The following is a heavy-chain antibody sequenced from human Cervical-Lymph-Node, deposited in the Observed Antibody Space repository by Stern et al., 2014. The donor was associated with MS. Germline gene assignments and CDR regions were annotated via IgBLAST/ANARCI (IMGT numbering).Heavy chain of an antibody. CDR2: ISGSDGSP. V-gene: IGHV3-23*04. CDR1: GVTFSSYA. J-gene: IGHJ4*02. Sequence: EVQLVQSGGTLVQPGGSLRLSCTASGVTFSSYAISCVRQAPGQGLEWVSVISGSDGSPFYADSVKGRFTISRDNSKNTLFLQMNSLRAEDTAVYYCAKVYGSGRFDYWGQGTLLTVSS. D-gene: IGHD6-19*01. CDR3: AKVYGSGRFDY.